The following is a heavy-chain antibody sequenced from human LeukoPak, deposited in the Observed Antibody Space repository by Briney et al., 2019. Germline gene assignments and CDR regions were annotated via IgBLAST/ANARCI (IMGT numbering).Heavy chain of an antibody. J-gene: IGHJ2*01. CDR1: GYSFTNYW. CDR3: ARRPRRDWFFDL. V-gene: IGHV5-51*01. Sequence: RGESLKISCKGSGYSFTNYWIGWVRQMPGKGLEWMGIIYPRDSDTRYSPSFQGHVTISADKSINTAYLQWSSLKASDTAIYYCARRPRRDWFFDLWGRGTLVTVSS. CDR2: IYPRDSDT.